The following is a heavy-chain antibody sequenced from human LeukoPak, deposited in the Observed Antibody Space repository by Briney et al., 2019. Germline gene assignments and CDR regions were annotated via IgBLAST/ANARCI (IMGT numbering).Heavy chain of an antibody. CDR2: TYGSGNT. J-gene: IGHJ4*02. CDR3: ARETSLAGFASGLGINY. Sequence: SETLSLTCTVSGASISSWYWSWIRQPPGKGLEWIGYTYGSGNTNYNPSLKSRVTMSIDTSKNQFSLMLTSVTAADTATYYCARETSLAGFASGLGINYWGQGILVTVSS. CDR1: GASISSWY. V-gene: IGHV4-59*01. D-gene: IGHD6-19*01.